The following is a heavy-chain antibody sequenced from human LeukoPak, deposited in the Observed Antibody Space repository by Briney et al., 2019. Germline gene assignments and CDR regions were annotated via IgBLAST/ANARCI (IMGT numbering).Heavy chain of an antibody. J-gene: IGHJ6*02. CDR1: GFTFSSYG. V-gene: IGHV3-30*18. CDR3: AKDLENYYYYGMDV. CDR2: ISYDGSNK. Sequence: QPGGSLRLSCAASGFTFSSYGMHWVRQAPGKGLEWVAVISYDGSNKYYADSVKGRFTISRDNSKNTLYLQMNSLRAEDTAVYYCAKDLENYYYYGMDVWGQGTTVTVSS. D-gene: IGHD3-3*01.